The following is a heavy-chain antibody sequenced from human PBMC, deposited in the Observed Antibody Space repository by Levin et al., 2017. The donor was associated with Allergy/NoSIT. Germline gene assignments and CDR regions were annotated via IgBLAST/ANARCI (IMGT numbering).Heavy chain of an antibody. D-gene: IGHD2-8*01. Sequence: GSLRLSCTVSGGSISTSSYYWGWIRQPPGKGLEWIGNIYHSGSTYYTPSLRSRVTISVDTSKNQFSLRVNSVTAADTAVYYCARDGMVHEIQYYYGMDVWGQGTTVTVSS. CDR2: IYHSGST. CDR1: GGSISTSSYY. CDR3: ARDGMVHEIQYYYGMDV. V-gene: IGHV4-39*07. J-gene: IGHJ6*02.